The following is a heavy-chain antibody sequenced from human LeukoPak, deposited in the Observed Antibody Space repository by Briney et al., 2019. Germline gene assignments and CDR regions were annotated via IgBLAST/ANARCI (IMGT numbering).Heavy chain of an antibody. CDR3: ARQGVIAAHPDY. J-gene: IGHJ4*02. D-gene: IGHD6-6*01. V-gene: IGHV4-30-4*01. CDR1: GGSISSGDYY. Sequence: SETLSLTCTVSGGSISSGDYYWSCIRQPPGKGLEWIGYIYYSGSTYYNPSLKSRVTISVDTSKNQFSLKLSSVTAADTAVYYCARQGVIAAHPDYWGQGTLVTVSS. CDR2: IYYSGST.